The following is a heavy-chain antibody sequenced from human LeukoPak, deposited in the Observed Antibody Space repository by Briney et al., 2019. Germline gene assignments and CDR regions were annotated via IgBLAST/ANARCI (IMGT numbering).Heavy chain of an antibody. V-gene: IGHV3-30*02. CDR2: IQYDGSKT. CDR3: SPLVPFDY. CDR1: GFTFSSYG. D-gene: IGHD6-13*01. Sequence: QPGGSLRLSCAASGFTFSSYGMHWVRQTPGKGLEWVAFIQYDGSKTYYTDSVKGRFTISRDNSKNTLWLQMNSLRPDDTALYYCSPLVPFDYWGQGTLVTVSS. J-gene: IGHJ4*02.